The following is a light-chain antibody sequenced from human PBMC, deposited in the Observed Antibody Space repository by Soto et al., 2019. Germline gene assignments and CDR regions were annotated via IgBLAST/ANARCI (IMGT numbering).Light chain of an antibody. CDR2: GAS. J-gene: IGKJ3*01. V-gene: IGKV3-20*01. Sequence: EIVLTQSPGTLSLSPGERATLSCRASQSVSSNNLAWYQQRPGQAPRVVIYGASTRATGIPERFSGSGSGKEFTLTISRLEPEDFEVYYCKKYGRSPFTFGPGTKVDIK. CDR1: QSVSSNN. CDR3: KKYGRSPFT.